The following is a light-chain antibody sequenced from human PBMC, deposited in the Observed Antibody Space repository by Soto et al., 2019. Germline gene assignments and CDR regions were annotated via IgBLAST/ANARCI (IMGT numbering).Light chain of an antibody. V-gene: IGKV3D-15*02. CDR3: QQYGSSPLT. Sequence: EVVMTHSPATLSVSPWEGAALSFRASQTVRDNLGWYQQKPGQPPRLLIYGATTRATGIPARFSGSGSGTEFTLTISRLEPEDFAVYYCQQYGSSPLTFGGGTKVDI. J-gene: IGKJ4*01. CDR1: QTVRDN. CDR2: GAT.